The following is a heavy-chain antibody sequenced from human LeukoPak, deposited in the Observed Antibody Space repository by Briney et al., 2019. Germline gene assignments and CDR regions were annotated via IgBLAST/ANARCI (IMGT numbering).Heavy chain of an antibody. CDR3: AKDMGDGYNWWGFDY. CDR2: ISGSGDST. V-gene: IGHV3-23*01. J-gene: IGHJ4*02. CDR1: GFAFGDYA. D-gene: IGHD5-24*01. Sequence: GGSLRLSCTASGFAFGDYAMTWVRQAPGKGLEWVSGISGSGDSTYYADSVKGRFTISRDNSKNTLYLQMNSLRAEDTAVYYCAKDMGDGYNWWGFDYWGQGTLVTVSS.